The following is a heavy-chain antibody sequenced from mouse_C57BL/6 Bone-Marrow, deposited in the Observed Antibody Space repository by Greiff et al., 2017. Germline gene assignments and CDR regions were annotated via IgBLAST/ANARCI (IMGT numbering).Heavy chain of an antibody. J-gene: IGHJ2*01. CDR2: ISSGGSYT. V-gene: IGHV5-6*01. CDR1: GFTFSSYG. D-gene: IGHD2-3*01. CDR3: AREGYEGY. Sequence: EVMLVESGGDLVKPGGSLKLSCAASGFTFSSYGMSWVRQTPDKRLEWVATISSGGSYTYYPDSVKGRFTISRDNAKNTLYLQMSSLKSEDTAMYYCAREGYEGYWGQGTTLTVSS.